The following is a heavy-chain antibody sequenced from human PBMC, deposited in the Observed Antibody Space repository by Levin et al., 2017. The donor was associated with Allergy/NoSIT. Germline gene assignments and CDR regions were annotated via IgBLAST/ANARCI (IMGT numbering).Heavy chain of an antibody. CDR2: MNQDGSEK. CDR1: GFTFSSYW. CDR3: ARDAYCSGGSCYVY. Sequence: SCVVSGFTFSSYWMTWVRQAPGKGLEWVANMNQDGSEKNYVDSVKGRFIISRDNAESSLYLQMNSLRVEDTAVYYCARDAYCSGGSCYVYWGQGTLVTVSS. D-gene: IGHD2-15*01. J-gene: IGHJ4*02. V-gene: IGHV3-7*04.